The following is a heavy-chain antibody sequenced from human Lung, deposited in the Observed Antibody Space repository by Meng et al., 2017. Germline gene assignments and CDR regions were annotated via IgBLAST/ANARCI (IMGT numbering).Heavy chain of an antibody. D-gene: IGHD3-3*01. CDR1: GGSISSRNW. J-gene: IGHJ5*02. CDR3: VRGGQDQAYYDFWSGPFDP. Sequence: HVQLRESGPGLVKPSGPLSLTCAVFGGSISSRNWWSWVRQSPGKGLEWIGEIYHSGRTNYNLSLESRVTISLDKSQNHFSLKVKSVTAADTAVYYCVRGGQDQAYYDFWSGPFDPWGQGTLVTVSS. CDR2: IYHSGRT. V-gene: IGHV4-4*02.